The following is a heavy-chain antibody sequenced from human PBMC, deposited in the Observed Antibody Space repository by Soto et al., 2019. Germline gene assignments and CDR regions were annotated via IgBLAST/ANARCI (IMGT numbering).Heavy chain of an antibody. CDR3: ARSQGYCSGGSCYFNWFDP. CDR2: IIPIFGTA. V-gene: IGHV1-69*13. D-gene: IGHD2-15*01. J-gene: IGHJ5*02. Sequence: SVKVSCKASGGTFSSYAISWVRQAPGQGLEWMGGIIPIFGTANYAQKFQGRVTITADESTSTAYMELSSLRSEDTAVYYCARSQGYCSGGSCYFNWFDPWGQGTLVTVSS. CDR1: GGTFSSYA.